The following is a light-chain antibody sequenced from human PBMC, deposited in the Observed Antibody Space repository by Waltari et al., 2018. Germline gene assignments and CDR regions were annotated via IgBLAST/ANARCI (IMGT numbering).Light chain of an antibody. CDR2: DVK. V-gene: IGLV2-14*03. CDR3: SSYASTNTYV. CDR1: RSDVGGYDY. J-gene: IGLJ1*01. Sequence: QSVLTQPASVSGSPGQSITISCTGTRSDVGGYDYVSWYQQQPGKAPKLIIYDVKNRPSGVSNRFSGSKSGDTASLTISGLQAEDEADYYCSSYASTNTYVFGSGTKVTVL.